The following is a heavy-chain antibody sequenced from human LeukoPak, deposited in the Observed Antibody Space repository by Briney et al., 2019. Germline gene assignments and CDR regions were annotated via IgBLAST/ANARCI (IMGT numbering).Heavy chain of an antibody. J-gene: IGHJ4*02. Sequence: GGSLRLSCAASGFTFSSYWMHWVRQAPGKGLVWVSRINSDGSSTSYADSVKGRFTISRDNAKNTLYLQMNSLRAEDTAEYYCALMVRGFTFDYWGQGTLVTVSS. CDR2: INSDGSST. V-gene: IGHV3-74*01. D-gene: IGHD3-10*01. CDR3: ALMVRGFTFDY. CDR1: GFTFSSYW.